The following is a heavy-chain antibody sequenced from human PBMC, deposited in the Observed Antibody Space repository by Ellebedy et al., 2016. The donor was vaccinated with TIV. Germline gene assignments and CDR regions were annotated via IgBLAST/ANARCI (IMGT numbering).Heavy chain of an antibody. Sequence: GESLKISXAASEFTFSNYWMTWVRQAPGKGLEWVANIKQDGSEIYYVDSVMGRFTISRDNAKRSLYLLLNSLRAEDTAVYYCARDSEYSGYDFYFDYWGQGTLVTVSS. CDR2: IKQDGSEI. V-gene: IGHV3-7*01. D-gene: IGHD5-12*01. CDR3: ARDSEYSGYDFYFDY. CDR1: EFTFSNYW. J-gene: IGHJ4*02.